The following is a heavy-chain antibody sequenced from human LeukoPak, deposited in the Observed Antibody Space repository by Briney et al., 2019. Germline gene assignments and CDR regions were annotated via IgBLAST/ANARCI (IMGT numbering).Heavy chain of an antibody. CDR1: GFTFSSYA. Sequence: GGSLRLSCAVSGFTFSSYAMSWVRQAPGKGLEWVSVISGSGGSTYYADSVKGRFTISRDNSKNTLYLQMNSLRAEDTAVYYCARDGYYDFWSGLGPPDYWGQGTLVTVSS. J-gene: IGHJ4*02. D-gene: IGHD3-3*01. CDR2: ISGSGGST. V-gene: IGHV3-23*01. CDR3: ARDGYYDFWSGLGPPDY.